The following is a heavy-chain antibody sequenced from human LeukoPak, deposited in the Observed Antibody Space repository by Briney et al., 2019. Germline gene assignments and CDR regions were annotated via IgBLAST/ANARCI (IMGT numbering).Heavy chain of an antibody. J-gene: IGHJ6*02. CDR2: ISSSSSYI. D-gene: IGHD3-16*02. V-gene: IGHV3-21*01. CDR3: ARPGGWGYPNYYYYGMDV. CDR1: GFTFNSYS. Sequence: PGGSLRLSCAASGFTFNSYSMNWVRQAPGKGLEWVSSISSSSSYIYYADSVKGRFTISRDNAKNSLYLQMNSLRAEDTAVYYCARPGGWGYPNYYYYGMDVWGQGTTVTVSS.